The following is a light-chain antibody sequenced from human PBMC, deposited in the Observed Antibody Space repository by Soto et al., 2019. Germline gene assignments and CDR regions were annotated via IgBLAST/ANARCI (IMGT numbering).Light chain of an antibody. Sequence: VVLTQSPGTLSLSPGERATLSCRASQSVSSSYLAWYQQKPGQAPRLLIYGASSRATGIPDRFSGSGSGTDCTLTISRLEPEDVAVYYCQQYGSSPVTFGPGTKVDIK. J-gene: IGKJ3*01. CDR3: QQYGSSPVT. CDR1: QSVSSSY. V-gene: IGKV3-20*01. CDR2: GAS.